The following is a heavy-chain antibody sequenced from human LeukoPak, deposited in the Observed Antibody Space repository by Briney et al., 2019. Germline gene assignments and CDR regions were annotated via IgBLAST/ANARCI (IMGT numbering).Heavy chain of an antibody. D-gene: IGHD3-3*01. V-gene: IGHV3-43*02. CDR2: ISGDGGST. J-gene: IGHJ4*02. Sequence: GGSLRLSCAASGFTFDDYAMHWVRPAPGKGVEGVSLISGDGGSTYDADSGKGRFTISRDNTKNSLYLQMNSLRTEDTALYYCAKDMGGSGSVLYYFDYWGQGTLVTVSS. CDR1: GFTFDDYA. CDR3: AKDMGGSGSVLYYFDY.